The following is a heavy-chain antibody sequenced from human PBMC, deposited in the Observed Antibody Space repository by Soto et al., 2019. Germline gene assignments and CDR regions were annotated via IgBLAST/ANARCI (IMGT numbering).Heavy chain of an antibody. V-gene: IGHV3-7*01. Sequence: GGSLRLSCAASGFTFSSYWMSWVRQAPGKGLEWVANIKQDGSEKYYVDSVKGRFTISRDNAKNSLYLQMNSLRAEDTAVYYCARDPSVVVVAATPYYYHGMDVWGQGTTVTVSS. J-gene: IGHJ6*02. CDR3: ARDPSVVVVAATPYYYHGMDV. CDR2: IKQDGSEK. D-gene: IGHD2-15*01. CDR1: GFTFSSYW.